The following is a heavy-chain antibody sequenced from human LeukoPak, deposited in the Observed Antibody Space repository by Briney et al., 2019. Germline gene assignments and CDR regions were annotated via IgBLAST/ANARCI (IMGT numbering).Heavy chain of an antibody. CDR3: VKGMEDYDILTGVLDV. V-gene: IGHV3-23*01. CDR2: ITNSGGDT. CDR1: GFTFRSYA. J-gene: IGHJ6*02. Sequence: GGSLRLSCAASGFTFRSYAMAWVRQSPEKGLEWVSAITNSGGDTYYIDSVKGRFIISRDNSKNTLYLQMSSLRAEDTAVYYCVKGMEDYDILTGVLDVWGQGTTVTVSS. D-gene: IGHD3-9*01.